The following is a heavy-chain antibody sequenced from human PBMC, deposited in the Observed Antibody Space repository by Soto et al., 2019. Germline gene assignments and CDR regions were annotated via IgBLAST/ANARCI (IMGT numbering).Heavy chain of an antibody. CDR3: VTTVVVAGRDVFAT. CDR2: ISGSGTYI. V-gene: IGHV3-21*01. Sequence: PGGSLRLSCTASGFTFSNYIMSWVRQAPGRGLEWVASISGSGTYIHYTDLLRGRFTISRDNARNTLHLQVSSLRVEDTAVYYCVTTVVVAGRDVFATWGKGTLVT. CDR1: GFTFSNYI. D-gene: IGHD6-19*01. J-gene: IGHJ5*02.